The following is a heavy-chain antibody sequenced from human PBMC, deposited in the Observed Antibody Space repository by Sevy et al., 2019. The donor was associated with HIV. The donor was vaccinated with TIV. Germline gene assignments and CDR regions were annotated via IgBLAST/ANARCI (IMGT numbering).Heavy chain of an antibody. CDR3: AKVGVATIVLYYYYGMDV. CDR1: GFTFSSYG. Sequence: GGSLRLSCAASGFTFSSYGMHWVRQAPGKGLEWVAFIRYDGSNKYYADSVKGRFTISRDNSKNTLYLQMNSLRAEDTAVYYCAKVGVATIVLYYYYGMDVWGQGTTVTVSS. V-gene: IGHV3-30*02. D-gene: IGHD5-12*01. CDR2: IRYDGSNK. J-gene: IGHJ6*02.